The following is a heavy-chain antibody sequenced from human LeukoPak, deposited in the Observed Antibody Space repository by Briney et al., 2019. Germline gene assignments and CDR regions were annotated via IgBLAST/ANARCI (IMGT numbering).Heavy chain of an antibody. CDR2: IYSGGST. J-gene: IGHJ4*02. D-gene: IGHD1-26*01. V-gene: IGHV3-66*02. CDR1: GFTVSSNY. Sequence: GGSLRLSCAASGFTVSSNYMSWVRQAPGKGLEWVSVIYSGGSTYYADSVKGRFTISRDNSKNTLYLQMNSLRAEDTAAYYCARLVGAPNRCFDYWGQGTLVTVSS. CDR3: ARLVGAPNRCFDY.